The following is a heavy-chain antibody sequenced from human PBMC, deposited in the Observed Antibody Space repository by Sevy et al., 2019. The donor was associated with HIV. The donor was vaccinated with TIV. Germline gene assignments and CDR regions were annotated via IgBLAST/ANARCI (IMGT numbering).Heavy chain of an antibody. D-gene: IGHD6-13*01. V-gene: IGHV1-18*01. CDR1: GYTFTSYG. J-gene: IGHJ4*02. CDR3: VRDLRAAAGTFFDY. CDR2: ISAYNGNT. Sequence: ASVKVSCKASGYTFTSYGISWVRQAPGQRLEWMGWISAYNGNTNCAQKLQGRVTMTTDTSTSTAYMELRSLRSDDTAVYYCVRDLRAAAGTFFDYWGQGTLVTVSS.